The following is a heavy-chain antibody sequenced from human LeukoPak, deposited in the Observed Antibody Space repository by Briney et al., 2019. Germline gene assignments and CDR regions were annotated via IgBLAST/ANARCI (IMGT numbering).Heavy chain of an antibody. J-gene: IGHJ4*02. V-gene: IGHV4-59*08. D-gene: IGHD3-22*01. CDR2: IHYSGST. Sequence: SETLSLTCTVSGGSISGYYWSWIRQPPGKGLECIGYIHYSGSTNYNPSLKSRVTISVDTSKYQFSLKLTSVTAADTAVYYCARLSDSDSSGYYWGFEYWGQGTLVTLSS. CDR1: GGSISGYY. CDR3: ARLSDSDSSGYYWGFEY.